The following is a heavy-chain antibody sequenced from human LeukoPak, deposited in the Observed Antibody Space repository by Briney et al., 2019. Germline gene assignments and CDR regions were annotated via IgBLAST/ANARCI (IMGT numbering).Heavy chain of an antibody. CDR3: AKDSGVGYYYYMDV. V-gene: IGHV3-9*01. CDR1: GFTFDDYA. Sequence: GGSLRLSCAASGFTFDDYAMHWVRQAPGKGLEWVSGISWNSGSIGYADSVKGRFTISRDNAKNSLYLQMNSLRAEDTALYYCAKDSGVGYYYYMDVWGKGTTVTISS. CDR2: ISWNSGSI. J-gene: IGHJ6*03.